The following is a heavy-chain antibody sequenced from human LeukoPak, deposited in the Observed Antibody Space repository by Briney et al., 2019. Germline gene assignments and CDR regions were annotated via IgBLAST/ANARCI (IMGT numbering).Heavy chain of an antibody. CDR3: AKTYGSSAYNAFDI. D-gene: IGHD3-22*01. Sequence: PGGSLRLSCAASGFTFSSYAMSWVRQAPGKGLEWVSVIRSSGGSTYYADSVKGRFTISRDNSKNTLFLQMNSLRAEDTAVYYCAKTYGSSAYNAFDIWGQGTMVTVSS. V-gene: IGHV3-23*01. CDR1: GFTFSSYA. J-gene: IGHJ3*02. CDR2: IRSSGGST.